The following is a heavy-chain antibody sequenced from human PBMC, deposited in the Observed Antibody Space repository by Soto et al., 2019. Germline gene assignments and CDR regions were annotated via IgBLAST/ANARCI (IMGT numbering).Heavy chain of an antibody. CDR3: ARLKDYIWGSARYYYYYMDV. CDR1: GGSISSYY. Sequence: LETLSLTCTVSGGSISSYYWSWIRQPPGKGLEWIGYIYYSGSTNYNPSLKSRVTISVDTSKNQFSLKLSSVTAADTAVYYCARLKDYIWGSARYYYYYMDVWGKGTTVTVSS. D-gene: IGHD3-16*01. J-gene: IGHJ6*03. CDR2: IYYSGST. V-gene: IGHV4-59*08.